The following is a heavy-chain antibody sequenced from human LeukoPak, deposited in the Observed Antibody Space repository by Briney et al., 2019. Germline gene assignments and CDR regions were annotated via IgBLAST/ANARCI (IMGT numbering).Heavy chain of an antibody. D-gene: IGHD3-22*01. Sequence: TPSETLSLTCTVAGASLNNYHCTWTRQPAGKGREWVGCINVSGPSTSGTTNYNPSLSSRVTISLATSKKKFFLNLTSVTAADTAVYYCTRGYFDSSGHNSYAPWGQGTLVTVSS. V-gene: IGHV4-4*07. CDR3: TRGYFDSSGHNSYAP. CDR2: INVSGPSTSGTT. CDR1: GASLNNYH. J-gene: IGHJ5*02.